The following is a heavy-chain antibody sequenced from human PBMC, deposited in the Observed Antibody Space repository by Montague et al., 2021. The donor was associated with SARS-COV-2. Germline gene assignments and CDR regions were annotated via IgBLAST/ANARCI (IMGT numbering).Heavy chain of an antibody. CDR3: ARAQNPCFIANGGSYFDV. V-gene: IGHV4-59*01. J-gene: IGHJ4*02. CDR1: GGSLSGYY. CDR2: VHYTGST. Sequence: SETLSLTCEVSGGSLSGYYWTWIRQSPGKGLEWIGYVHYTGSTKYNPSLKTRVSMSLDTPKNHFSLHLSSVTAADTAIYFCARAQNPCFIANGGSYFDVWGLGALVTVSS. D-gene: IGHD1-26*01.